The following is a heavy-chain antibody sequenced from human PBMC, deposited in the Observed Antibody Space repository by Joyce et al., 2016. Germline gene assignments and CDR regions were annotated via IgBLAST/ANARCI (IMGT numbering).Heavy chain of an antibody. Sequence: QVQLVQSGAEVKKPGASVKVSCKASGYTFTGYYMHWGRQAPGQGREWMGRINPNSGGTNYAQKFQGRVTMTRDTSISTAYMELSRLRSDDTAVYYCARTGVWGGVVITSDNWFDPWGQGTLVTVSS. CDR2: INPNSGGT. CDR1: GYTFTGYY. D-gene: IGHD3-3*01. CDR3: ARTGVWGGVVITSDNWFDP. V-gene: IGHV1-2*06. J-gene: IGHJ5*02.